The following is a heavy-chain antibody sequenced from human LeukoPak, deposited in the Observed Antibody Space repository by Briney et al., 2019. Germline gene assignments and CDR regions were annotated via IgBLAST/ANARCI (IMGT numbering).Heavy chain of an antibody. D-gene: IGHD3-10*01. Sequence: SETLPLTCTVSGGSITSSNYYWGWIRQPPGKGLEWIGSFYYSGSTNYNPSLKSRVTISVDTSKNQFSLKLSSVTAADTAVYYCVYYYGSGSVEYWGQGTLVTVSS. V-gene: IGHV4-39*01. CDR1: GGSITSSNYY. CDR3: VYYYGSGSVEY. CDR2: FYYSGST. J-gene: IGHJ4*02.